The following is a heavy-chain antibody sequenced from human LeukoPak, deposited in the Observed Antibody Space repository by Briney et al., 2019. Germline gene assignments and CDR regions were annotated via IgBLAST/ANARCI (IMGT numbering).Heavy chain of an antibody. Sequence: ASVKVSCKASGGTFSSYAISWVRQAPGQGLEWMGWINPNSGGTNYAQKFQGRVTMTRDTSISTAYMELSRLRSDDTAVYYCARDNEGYDFWSGYSNWFDPWGQGTLVTVSS. CDR2: INPNSGGT. CDR3: ARDNEGYDFWSGYSNWFDP. J-gene: IGHJ5*02. D-gene: IGHD3-3*01. CDR1: GGTFSSYA. V-gene: IGHV1-2*02.